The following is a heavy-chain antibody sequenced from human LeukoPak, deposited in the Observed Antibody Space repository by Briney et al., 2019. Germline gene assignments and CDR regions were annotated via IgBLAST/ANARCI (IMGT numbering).Heavy chain of an antibody. J-gene: IGHJ5*02. CDR3: ASRSYSSGYL. D-gene: IGHD3-22*01. Sequence: SETLSLTYAVYGGSFSGYYWSWIRQPPGKGLEWIGEINHSGSTNYNPSLKSRVTISVDTSKNQFSLKLSSVTAADTAVYYCASRSYSSGYLWGQGTLVTVSS. CDR1: GGSFSGYY. CDR2: INHSGST. V-gene: IGHV4-34*01.